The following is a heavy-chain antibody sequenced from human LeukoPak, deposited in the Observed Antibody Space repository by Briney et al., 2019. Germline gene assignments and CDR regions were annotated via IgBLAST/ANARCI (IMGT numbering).Heavy chain of an antibody. CDR2: INHSGST. J-gene: IGHJ4*02. D-gene: IGHD3/OR15-3a*01. CDR1: GGSSSGYY. Sequence: SETLSLTCAVYGGSSSGYYWSWIRQPPGKGLEWIGEINHSGSTNYNPSLKSRVTISVDTSKNQFSLKLSSVTAADTAVYYCARVDFGTRRDYWGQGTLVTVSS. V-gene: IGHV4-34*01. CDR3: ARVDFGTRRDY.